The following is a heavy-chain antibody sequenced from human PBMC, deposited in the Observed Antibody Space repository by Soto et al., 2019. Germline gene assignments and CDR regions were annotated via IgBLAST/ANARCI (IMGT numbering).Heavy chain of an antibody. V-gene: IGHV3-48*02. D-gene: IGHD6-19*01. J-gene: IGHJ3*01. CDR1: GFTFSSLT. CDR3: ARSGSSGYHRYRLRSNDAFDV. CDR2: IGSSGITR. Sequence: EVQLVESGGGWVQPGGSLRLSCAASGFTFSSLTLNWVLQAPGKGLAWVSYIGSSGITRYYVDSVNARFTVSRDNTRKSLYLQMNSLRDEDTALYYCARSGSSGYHRYRLRSNDAFDVWGQRKMVNVSP.